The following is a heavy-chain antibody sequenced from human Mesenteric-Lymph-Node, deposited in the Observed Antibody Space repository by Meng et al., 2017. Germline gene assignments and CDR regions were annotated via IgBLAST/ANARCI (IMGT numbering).Heavy chain of an antibody. J-gene: IGHJ6*02. CDR3: ARGNYYYGMVV. Sequence: GESLMISCAASGFTFDDYTMHWVRRAPGKGLGWVSLVNWYGGHTDYADSVKGRFTISRDNTKNSLYLQMNSLRAADTAVYYCARGNYYYGMVVWGQGTTVTGYS. CDR2: VNWYGGHT. D-gene: IGHD6-13*01. V-gene: IGHV3-43*01. CDR1: GFTFDDYT.